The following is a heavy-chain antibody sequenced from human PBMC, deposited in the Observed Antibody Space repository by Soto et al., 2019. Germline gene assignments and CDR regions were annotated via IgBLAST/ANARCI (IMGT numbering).Heavy chain of an antibody. J-gene: IGHJ3*02. CDR3: AKPTGGQWSCCADFDI. Sequence: EVQLLESGGGLVQPGGSLRLSCAASGFTFSSYAMTWVRQAPGKGLEWVSSITNSGVDTYYADSVKGRFTISRDNSKNTLFLQLNSLRAEDTAIYYCAKPTGGQWSCCADFDIWGQGTVVTVSS. V-gene: IGHV3-23*01. CDR1: GFTFSSYA. CDR2: ITNSGVDT. D-gene: IGHD6-19*01.